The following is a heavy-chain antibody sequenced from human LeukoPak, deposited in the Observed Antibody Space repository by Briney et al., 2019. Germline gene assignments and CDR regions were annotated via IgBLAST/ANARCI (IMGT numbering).Heavy chain of an antibody. CDR3: ARDNYYYGSGLYFDY. Sequence: ASVKVSCKASGGTFSSYAISWVRQAPGQELEWMGRIIPILGIANYAQKFQGRVTITADKSTSTAYMELSSLRSEDTAVYYCARDNYYYGSGLYFDYWGQGTLVTVSS. J-gene: IGHJ4*02. V-gene: IGHV1-69*04. CDR1: GGTFSSYA. D-gene: IGHD3-10*01. CDR2: IIPILGIA.